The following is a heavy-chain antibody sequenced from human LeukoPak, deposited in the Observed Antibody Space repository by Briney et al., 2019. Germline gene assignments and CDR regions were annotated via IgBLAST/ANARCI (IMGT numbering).Heavy chain of an antibody. J-gene: IGHJ3*02. V-gene: IGHV4-34*01. Sequence: SETLSLTCAVYGGSFRGYYWSWIRQPPGKGLEWIGEINHSGSTNYNSSLKSRVTISVDTSKNQFSLKLSSVTAADTAVYYCARPTYCSSTTCSDAFDIWGQGTMVTASS. CDR2: INHSGST. CDR1: GGSFRGYY. CDR3: ARPTYCSSTTCSDAFDI. D-gene: IGHD2-2*01.